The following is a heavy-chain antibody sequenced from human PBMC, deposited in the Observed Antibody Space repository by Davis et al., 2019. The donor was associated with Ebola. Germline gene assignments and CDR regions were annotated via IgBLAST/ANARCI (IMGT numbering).Heavy chain of an antibody. D-gene: IGHD3-22*01. CDR3: ARDRDYYHEGVFDI. CDR2: IYTTGST. V-gene: IGHV4-4*07. Sequence: PSETLSLTCAVSGGSMSSHYWGWIRQPAGKGLEWIGRIYTTGSTNYNPSLKSRVTMSLDTSENQFSLRLTSVTAADTAVYYCARDRDYYHEGVFDIWGQGTMVTVSS. J-gene: IGHJ3*02. CDR1: GGSMSSHY.